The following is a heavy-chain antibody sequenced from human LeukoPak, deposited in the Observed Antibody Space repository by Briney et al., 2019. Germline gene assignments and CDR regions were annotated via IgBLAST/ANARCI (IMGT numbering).Heavy chain of an antibody. Sequence: GGSLRLSCAASGFTFSSYGMHWVRQAPGKGLEWVAVIWYDGSNKYYADSVNGRFTISRDNSKNTLYLQMNSLRAEDTAVYYCASFCWYNWNDACNIWGQGTMVTVSS. CDR3: ASFCWYNWNDACNI. J-gene: IGHJ3*02. CDR2: IWYDGSNK. D-gene: IGHD1-1*01. V-gene: IGHV3-33*01. CDR1: GFTFSSYG.